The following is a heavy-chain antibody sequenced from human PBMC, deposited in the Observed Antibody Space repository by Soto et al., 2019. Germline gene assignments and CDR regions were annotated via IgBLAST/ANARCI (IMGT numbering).Heavy chain of an antibody. CDR2: IIPIFDTA. CDR3: ARSPGAAAGTRGFDY. J-gene: IGHJ4*02. Sequence: QVQLVQSGAEVKKPGSSVKVSCKASGGTFSSYAISWVRQAPGQGLEWMGGIIPIFDTANYAQKFQGRVTISADESTGTAYMELSSLRSEDTAVYYCARSPGAAAGTRGFDYWGQGTLVTVSS. CDR1: GGTFSSYA. V-gene: IGHV1-69*01. D-gene: IGHD6-13*01.